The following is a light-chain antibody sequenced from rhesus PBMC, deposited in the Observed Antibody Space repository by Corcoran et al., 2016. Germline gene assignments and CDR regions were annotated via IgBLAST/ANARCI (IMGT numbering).Light chain of an antibody. CDR2: AAS. J-gene: IGKJ2*01. CDR1: QGISNA. V-gene: IGKV1-33*02. Sequence: DIQMSQSPSSLSASVGDKVTITCRASQGISNALAWYQQKPGKAPKLLIYAASSLESGVPSRFGGSRSWTEFTLTISSLQPEDFATYYCQQGYSTPYSFGQGTKVEIK. CDR3: QQGYSTPYS.